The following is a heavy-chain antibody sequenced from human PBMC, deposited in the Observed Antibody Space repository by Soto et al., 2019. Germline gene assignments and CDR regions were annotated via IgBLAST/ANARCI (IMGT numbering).Heavy chain of an antibody. D-gene: IGHD2-15*01. Sequence: KISCKSSGYSFSNYWIGWVRQMPGKGLEWMGIIYPGDSDTRYSPSFQGQVTISADKSISTAYLRWNSLKASDTAMYYRARRPDTYCSGGTCYSVGYFDYWGQGTLVTVSS. CDR1: GYSFSNYW. CDR2: IYPGDSDT. J-gene: IGHJ4*02. CDR3: ARRPDTYCSGGTCYSVGYFDY. V-gene: IGHV5-51*01.